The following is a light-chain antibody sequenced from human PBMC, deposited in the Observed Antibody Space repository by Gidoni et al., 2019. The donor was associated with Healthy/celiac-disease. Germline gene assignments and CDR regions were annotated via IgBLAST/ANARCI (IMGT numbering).Light chain of an antibody. CDR2: AAS. J-gene: IGKJ2*01. CDR1: QSISSY. V-gene: IGKV1-39*01. Sequence: IQMTQSPSSLSASVGDGVTITCRASQSISSYLNWYQQKPGKAPKLLIYAASSLQSGVPSRFSGSGSGTDFTLTISSLQPEDFATYYCQQSYSTPPYTFGQGTKLEIK. CDR3: QQSYSTPPYT.